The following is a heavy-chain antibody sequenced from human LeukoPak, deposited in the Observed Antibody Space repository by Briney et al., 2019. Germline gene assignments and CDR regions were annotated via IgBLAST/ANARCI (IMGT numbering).Heavy chain of an antibody. D-gene: IGHD2-15*01. CDR3: ARVVAATETSEQFDY. CDR2: MNPNSGNT. CDR1: GFTFSNYD. J-gene: IGHJ4*02. Sequence: ASVKVSCKASGFTFSNYDINWVRQATGQGLEWLGWMNPNSGNTGYAQKLQGRVTMTTDTSTSTAYMELRSLRSDDTAVYYCARVVAATETSEQFDYWGQGTLVTVSS. V-gene: IGHV1-8*01.